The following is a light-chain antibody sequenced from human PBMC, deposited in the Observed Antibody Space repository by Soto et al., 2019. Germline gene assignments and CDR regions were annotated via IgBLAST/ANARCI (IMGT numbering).Light chain of an antibody. CDR2: AAS. CDR1: QSLTRN. V-gene: IGKV3-15*01. CDR3: QQYYTTPWT. J-gene: IGKJ1*01. Sequence: EIVMTQSPATLSVSPGERVTLSCRASQSLTRNLAWYQHKPGQAPRLLIFAASTRATGIPARFSGSGSGTDFTLTISSLQAEDVAVYYCQQYYTTPWTFGQGTKWIS.